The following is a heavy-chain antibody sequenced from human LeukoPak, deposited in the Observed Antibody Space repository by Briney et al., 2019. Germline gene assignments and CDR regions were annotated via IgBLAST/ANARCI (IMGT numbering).Heavy chain of an antibody. J-gene: IGHJ6*03. CDR2: ISAYNGNT. V-gene: IGHV1-18*01. CDR1: GYTFTSYG. Sequence: GASVKVSCKASGYTFTSYGISGVRQAPGQGLEWMGWISAYNGNTNYAQKLQGRVTMTTDTSTSTAYMELRSLRSDDTAVYYCARIGITMVRGVYYYYYYMDVWGKGTTVTVSS. D-gene: IGHD3-10*01. CDR3: ARIGITMVRGVYYYYYYMDV.